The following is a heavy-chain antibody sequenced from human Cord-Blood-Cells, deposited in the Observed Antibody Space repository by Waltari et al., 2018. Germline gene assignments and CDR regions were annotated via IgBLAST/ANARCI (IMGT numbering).Heavy chain of an antibody. V-gene: IGHV3-74*01. J-gene: IGHJ3*02. Sequence: EVQLVESGGGVVQPGGSLRLSCAASGVTFSNYWMPLVRQAPGKGLVWVSRINSDGSSTSYADSVKGRFTISRDNAKNTLYLQMNSLRAEDTAVYYCARERSGSYWSAFDIWGQGTMVTVSS. D-gene: IGHD1-26*01. CDR3: ARERSGSYWSAFDI. CDR1: GVTFSNYW. CDR2: INSDGSST.